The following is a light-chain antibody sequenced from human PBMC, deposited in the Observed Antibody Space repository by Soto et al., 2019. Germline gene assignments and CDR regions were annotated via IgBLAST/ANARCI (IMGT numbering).Light chain of an antibody. CDR3: QTWGTGIVV. J-gene: IGLJ2*01. CDR2: LNSDGSH. CDR1: SGHSSYA. V-gene: IGLV4-69*01. Sequence: QPVLTQSPSASASLGASVKLTCTLSSGHSSYAIAWHQQQPEKGPRYLMKLNSDGSHSKGDGIPDRFSGSSSGAERYLTNSSLQSEDEADYYCQTWGTGIVVFGGGTKVTVL.